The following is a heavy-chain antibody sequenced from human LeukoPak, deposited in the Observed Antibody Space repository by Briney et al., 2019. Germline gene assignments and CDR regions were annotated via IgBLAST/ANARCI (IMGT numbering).Heavy chain of an antibody. CDR1: GFTFSSYW. D-gene: IGHD4-23*01. CDR3: ATCSYGGNSLAFDI. CDR2: IKQDGGEK. J-gene: IGHJ3*02. Sequence: PGGSLRLSCAASGFTFSSYWMTWVRQAPGKGLEWVANIKQDGGEKYYVDSVKGRFTISRDNAKNSLYLQMNSLRAEDTAVYYCATCSYGGNSLAFDIWGRGTMVTVSS. V-gene: IGHV3-7*01.